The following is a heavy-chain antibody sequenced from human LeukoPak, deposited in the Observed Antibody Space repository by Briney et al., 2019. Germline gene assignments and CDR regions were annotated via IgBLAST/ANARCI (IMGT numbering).Heavy chain of an antibody. CDR2: IYHSGST. CDR3: ARAPRD. V-gene: IGHV4-38-2*01. CDR1: GYSISSGYY. Sequence: SETLSLTCAVSGYSISSGYYWGWIRQPPGKGLEWIGSIYHSGSTYYNPSLKSRVTISVDTSKNQFSLKLSSVTAADTAVYYCARAPRDWGQGTLVTVSS. J-gene: IGHJ4*02.